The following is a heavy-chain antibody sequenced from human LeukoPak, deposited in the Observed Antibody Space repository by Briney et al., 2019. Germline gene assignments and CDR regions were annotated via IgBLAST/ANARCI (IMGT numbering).Heavy chain of an antibody. J-gene: IGHJ4*02. CDR3: VRSLSHWELPTNY. D-gene: IGHD1-26*01. Sequence: PGGSLRLSCAASGFTFTTYWMNWVRQAPGKGLEWVANIKQDGTETYYVDSVKGRFTVSRDNAKNSVFLQMNSLRDDDTAGYYCVRSLSHWELPTNYWGQGTLVTVSS. CDR2: IKQDGTET. V-gene: IGHV3-7*01. CDR1: GFTFTTYW.